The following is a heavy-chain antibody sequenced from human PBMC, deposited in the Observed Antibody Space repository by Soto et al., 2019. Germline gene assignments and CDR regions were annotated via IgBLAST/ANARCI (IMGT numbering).Heavy chain of an antibody. D-gene: IGHD6-25*01. J-gene: IGHJ4*02. CDR2: IIPILGIA. CDR1: GGTFSSYT. V-gene: IGHV1-69*02. Sequence: QVQLVQSGAEVRKPGSSVKVSCKASGGTFSSYTISWVRQAPGQGLEWMGRIIPILGIANYAQKFQGRVTITADKSTSTSEMELSSLGSEDKAVYHCASTGYSGGWRGGWGQGTLVTVTS. CDR3: ASTGYSGGWRGG.